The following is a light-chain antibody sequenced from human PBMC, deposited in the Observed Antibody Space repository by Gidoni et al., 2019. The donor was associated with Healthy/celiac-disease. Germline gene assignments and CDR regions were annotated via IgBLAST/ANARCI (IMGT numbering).Light chain of an antibody. CDR3: QQYGSSAFT. Sequence: EIVLTQSPGTLSLSPGERATLSCRASQSVSSSYLAWYQQKPGQAPRLLIYGASSRATGIPDRFSGRGSGTDFTLTISRLEPEDFAVYYCQQYGSSAFTFXPXTKVDIK. CDR2: GAS. CDR1: QSVSSSY. V-gene: IGKV3-20*01. J-gene: IGKJ3*01.